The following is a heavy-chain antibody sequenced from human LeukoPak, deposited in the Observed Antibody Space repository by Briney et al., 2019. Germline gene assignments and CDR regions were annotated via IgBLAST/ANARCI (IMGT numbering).Heavy chain of an antibody. Sequence: GGSLRLSCAASGSTFSSYAMSWVRQAPGKGLEWVSVISGSGDTTNYADSVKGRFTISRDNAENSLYLQMNSLRAEDTAVYYCARDPYSGSYGDYYYYYMDVWGKGTTVTISS. D-gene: IGHD1-26*01. CDR3: ARDPYSGSYGDYYYYYMDV. V-gene: IGHV3-23*01. CDR1: GSTFSSYA. CDR2: ISGSGDTT. J-gene: IGHJ6*03.